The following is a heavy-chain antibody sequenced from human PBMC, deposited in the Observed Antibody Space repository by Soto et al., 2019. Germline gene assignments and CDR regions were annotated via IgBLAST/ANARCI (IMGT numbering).Heavy chain of an antibody. CDR3: SRVDPGETSPFDH. V-gene: IGHV1-46*03. Sequence: GASVKVSCKASGYIFTSYYTHRVRQAPGQGLEWMGWINPFDGSRMFAQSFQGRVTMTRDTSTSTVYMEVSSLRSEDTAVYYCSRVDPGETSPFDHWGQGTLVTLSS. D-gene: IGHD3-10*01. CDR2: INPFDGSR. J-gene: IGHJ4*02. CDR1: GYIFTSYY.